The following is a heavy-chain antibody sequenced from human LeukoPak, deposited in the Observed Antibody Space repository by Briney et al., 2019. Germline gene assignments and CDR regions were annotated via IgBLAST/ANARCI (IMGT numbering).Heavy chain of an antibody. CDR3: ARQGSAYYFDF. CDR1: GGSISSSSHY. D-gene: IGHD2-15*01. V-gene: IGHV4-39*01. J-gene: IGHJ4*02. CDR2: VYYSGRT. Sequence: SETLSLTCTVSGGSISSSSHYWGWIRQPPGKELQWIASVYYSGRTNYSPSLKSRVTISVDTSEKQFSLQLNSVTAADTAVYYCARQGSAYYFDFWGQGLLVTVSS.